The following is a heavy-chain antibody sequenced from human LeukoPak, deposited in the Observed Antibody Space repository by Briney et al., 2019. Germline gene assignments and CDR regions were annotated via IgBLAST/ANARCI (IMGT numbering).Heavy chain of an antibody. CDR1: GYTFTSYD. V-gene: IGHV1-8*01. J-gene: IGHJ4*02. Sequence: APVSVSCKASGYTFTSYDINWVRQATGQGLEWMGWMNPNSGNTGYAQKFQGRVTMTRNTSISTAYMELSSLRSEDTAVYYCAIIYSSSERVIMELTYWGQRTLVTPSS. CDR2: MNPNSGNT. D-gene: IGHD6-13*01. CDR3: AIIYSSSERVIMELTY.